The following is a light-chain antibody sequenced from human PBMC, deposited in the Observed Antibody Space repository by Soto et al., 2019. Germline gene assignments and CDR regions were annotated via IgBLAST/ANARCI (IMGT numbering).Light chain of an antibody. CDR1: QSIISE. V-gene: IGKV3-15*01. CDR2: GAS. Sequence: EIVMTQSPATLSVSPGESATLSCRASQSIISELAWYQQKPGQPPRLLTYGASTRATGVPARFTGSGSGSDFTLTISGLQSEDFAVYYCQQGHNWPLTFGQGTRLEI. J-gene: IGKJ2*01. CDR3: QQGHNWPLT.